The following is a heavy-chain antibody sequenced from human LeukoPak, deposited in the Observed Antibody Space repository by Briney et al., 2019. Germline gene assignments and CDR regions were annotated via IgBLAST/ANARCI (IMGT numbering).Heavy chain of an antibody. V-gene: IGHV3-53*01. CDR1: GFTVSSNY. Sequence: GGSLRLSCAASGFTVSSNYMSWVRQAPGKGLEWVSVIYSGGSTYYADSVKGRFTISRDNSKNTLYLQMNSLRAEDTAVYYCARAFPGDSPHYFDYWGQGTLVTVSS. D-gene: IGHD4-17*01. J-gene: IGHJ4*02. CDR3: ARAFPGDSPHYFDY. CDR2: IYSGGST.